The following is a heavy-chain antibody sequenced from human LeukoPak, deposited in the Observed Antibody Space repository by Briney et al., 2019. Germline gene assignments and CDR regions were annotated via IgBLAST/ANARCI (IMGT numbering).Heavy chain of an antibody. CDR2: MNPNSGNT. V-gene: IGHV1-8*01. Sequence: GASVKVSCKASGYTFTSYDINWVRQATGQGLEWMGWMNPNSGNTGYAQKFQGRVTMTRNTSISTAYMELSSLRSDDTAVYYCARGPLYCSSTSCLNYYYYGMDVWGQGTTVTVSS. CDR3: ARGPLYCSSTSCLNYYYYGMDV. D-gene: IGHD2-2*01. CDR1: GYTFTSYD. J-gene: IGHJ6*02.